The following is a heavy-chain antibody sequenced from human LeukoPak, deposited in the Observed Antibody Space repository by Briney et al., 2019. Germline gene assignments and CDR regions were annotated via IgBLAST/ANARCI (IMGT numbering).Heavy chain of an antibody. J-gene: IGHJ4*02. V-gene: IGHV1-2*02. CDR3: ARTIEVVLIRWFGEDPPIDY. CDR1: GYTFTGYY. Sequence: ASVKVSCKASGYTFTGYYVNWVRQAPGQGLEWMGWINPNSGGTNYAQKFQGRVTMTRVTSINTAYMVLKRLKSDYTAVYYCARTIEVVLIRWFGEDPPIDYWGQGTLVTVSS. CDR2: INPNSGGT. D-gene: IGHD3-10*01.